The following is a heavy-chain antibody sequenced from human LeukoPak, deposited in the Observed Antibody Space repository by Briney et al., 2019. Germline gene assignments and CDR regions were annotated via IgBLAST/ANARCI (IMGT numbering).Heavy chain of an antibody. CDR2: ISWNSGSI. Sequence: GRSLRLSCAASGFTFDDYAMHWVRQAPGKGLEWVSGISWNSGSIGYADSVKGRFTISRDNSKNTLYLQMNSLRAEDTAVYYCARDRAAAMEYYYMDVWGKGTTVTVSS. CDR3: ARDRAAAMEYYYMDV. J-gene: IGHJ6*03. CDR1: GFTFDDYA. D-gene: IGHD2-2*01. V-gene: IGHV3-9*01.